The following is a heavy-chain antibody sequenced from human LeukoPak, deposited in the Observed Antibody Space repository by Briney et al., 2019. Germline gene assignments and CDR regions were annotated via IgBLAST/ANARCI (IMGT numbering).Heavy chain of an antibody. CDR2: IYTSGST. D-gene: IGHD1-26*01. J-gene: IGHJ5*02. CDR1: GGSISSYY. V-gene: IGHV4-4*07. CDR3: ARDPIVGATLGLFDP. Sequence: KPSETLSLTCTVSGGSISSYYRSWIRQPAGKVLEWIGRIYTSGSTNYDPSLKSRVTMSVDTSKNQFSLKLSSVTAADTAVYYCARDPIVGATLGLFDPWGQGTLVTVSS.